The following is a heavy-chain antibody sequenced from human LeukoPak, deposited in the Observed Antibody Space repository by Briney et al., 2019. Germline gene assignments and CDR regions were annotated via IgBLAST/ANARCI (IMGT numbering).Heavy chain of an antibody. CDR1: GFTFSRYA. CDR3: ARDWYYDSSGYLPY. CDR2: IWYDGSNR. Sequence: GGSLRLSCAASGFTFSRYAMHWVRQAPGKGLEWVAVIWYDGSNRYYVDSVKGRFTISRDNSKKMLYLQMNSLRAEDTAVYYCARDWYYDSSGYLPYWGQGTLVIVSS. V-gene: IGHV3-33*01. J-gene: IGHJ4*02. D-gene: IGHD3-22*01.